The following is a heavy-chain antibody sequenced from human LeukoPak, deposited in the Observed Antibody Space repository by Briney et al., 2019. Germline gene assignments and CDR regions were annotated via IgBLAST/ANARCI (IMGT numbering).Heavy chain of an antibody. V-gene: IGHV1-69*05. J-gene: IGHJ3*02. CDR3: ARCLRGGDFVAQDAFDI. CDR1: GGTFSSYA. CDR2: IIPIFGTA. Sequence: GASVKVSCKASGGTFSSYAISWVRQAPGQGLEWMGGIIPIFGTANYAQKFQGRVTMTRDTSTSTVYMELSSLRSEDTAVYYCARCLRGGDFVAQDAFDIWGQGTMVTVSS. D-gene: IGHD2-21*02.